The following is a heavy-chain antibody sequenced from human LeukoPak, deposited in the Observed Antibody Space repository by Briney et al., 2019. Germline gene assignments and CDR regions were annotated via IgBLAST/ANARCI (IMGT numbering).Heavy chain of an antibody. CDR1: GFTFSGSA. CDR2: IRSKANSYAT. V-gene: IGHV3-73*01. D-gene: IGHD1-26*01. J-gene: IGHJ6*02. CDR3: TSEGEGAVSYYYYGMDV. Sequence: GSLRLSCAASGFTFSGSAMHWVRQASGKGLEWVGRIRSKANSYATAYAASVKGRFTISRDDSKNTAYLQMNSLKTEDTAVYYCTSEGEGAVSYYYYGMDVWGQGTTVTVSS.